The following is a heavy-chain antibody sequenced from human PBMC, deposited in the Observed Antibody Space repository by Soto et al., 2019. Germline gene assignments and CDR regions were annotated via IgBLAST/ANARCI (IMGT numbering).Heavy chain of an antibody. D-gene: IGHD3-22*01. CDR1: GFTFSSYA. CDR2: ISCSGGST. J-gene: IGHJ4*02. V-gene: IGHV3-23*01. CDR3: AKDSQYYYDSSGYYYSLIFDY. Sequence: PGGSLRLSCAASGFTFSSYAMSWVRQAPGKGLEWVSAISCSGGSTYYADSVKGRFTISRDNSKNTLYLQMNSLRAEDTAVYYCAKDSQYYYDSSGYYYSLIFDYWGQGTLVTVSS.